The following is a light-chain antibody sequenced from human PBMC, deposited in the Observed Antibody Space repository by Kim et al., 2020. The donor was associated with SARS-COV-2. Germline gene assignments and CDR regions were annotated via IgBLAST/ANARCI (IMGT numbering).Light chain of an antibody. Sequence: IQLTQSPSSLSASVGDRVTITCRASQGISSFLVWYQQKPGKAPKLLIYAASTLQSVVPSRFSGSVSGTDFTLTISSLQPEDFATYYCQQLNSYPLTFGGGTKVDIK. V-gene: IGKV1-9*01. CDR3: QQLNSYPLT. CDR2: AAS. CDR1: QGISSF. J-gene: IGKJ4*01.